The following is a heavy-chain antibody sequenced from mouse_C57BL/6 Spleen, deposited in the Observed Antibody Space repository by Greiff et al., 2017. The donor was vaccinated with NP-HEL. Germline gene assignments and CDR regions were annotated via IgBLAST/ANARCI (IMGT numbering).Heavy chain of an antibody. CDR2: ISDGGSYT. Sequence: EVQLVESGGGLVKPGGSLKLSCAASGFTFSSYAMSWVRQTPEKRLEWVATISDGGSYTYYPDNVKGRFTISRDNAKNNLYLQMSHLKSEDTAMYYCARDGDYSNLFAYWGQGTLVTVSA. CDR3: ARDGDYSNLFAY. CDR1: GFTFSSYA. J-gene: IGHJ3*01. D-gene: IGHD2-5*01. V-gene: IGHV5-4*01.